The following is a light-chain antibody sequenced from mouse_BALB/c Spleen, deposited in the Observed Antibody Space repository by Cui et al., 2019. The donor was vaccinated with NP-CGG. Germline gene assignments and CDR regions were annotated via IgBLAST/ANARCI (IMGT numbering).Light chain of an antibody. V-gene: IGLV1*01. Sequence: QAFVTQESALTTSPGATVTLTCRSSIGAVTTSNYANWVQEKPDHLFTGLIGGTNNRAPGVPARFSGSLIGDRAALTITGAQTEDEAIYFCALWYSNHWVFGGGTKLTVL. J-gene: IGLJ1*01. CDR3: ALWYSNHWV. CDR2: GTN. CDR1: IGAVTTSNY.